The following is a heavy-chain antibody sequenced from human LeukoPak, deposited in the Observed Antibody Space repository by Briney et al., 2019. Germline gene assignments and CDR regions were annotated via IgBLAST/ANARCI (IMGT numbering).Heavy chain of an antibody. CDR1: GFTFSGYA. CDR3: ARAGANWFDP. Sequence: GGSQRLSCAASGFTFSGYAMSWVRQAAGKGLEWVSSISASGGDTYYADSVKGRFTIYRDNSRNTLYLQLHSLRAEDTAIYYCARAGANWFDPWGQGSLVTVSS. D-gene: IGHD6-19*01. CDR2: ISASGGDT. J-gene: IGHJ5*02. V-gene: IGHV3-23*01.